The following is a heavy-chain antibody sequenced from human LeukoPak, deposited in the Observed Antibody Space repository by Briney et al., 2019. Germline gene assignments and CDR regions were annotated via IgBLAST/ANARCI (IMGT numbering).Heavy chain of an antibody. CDR3: ARGAGNLRGYFDY. D-gene: IGHD4-17*01. Sequence: SETLSLTCTVSGGSISSYYWSWIRQPPGKGLEWIGYIYYSGSTNYNPSLKSRVTISVDTSKNQFSLKLSSVTAADTAVYYCARGAGNLRGYFDYWGQGTLVTVSS. CDR2: IYYSGST. J-gene: IGHJ4*02. CDR1: GGSISSYY. V-gene: IGHV4-59*01.